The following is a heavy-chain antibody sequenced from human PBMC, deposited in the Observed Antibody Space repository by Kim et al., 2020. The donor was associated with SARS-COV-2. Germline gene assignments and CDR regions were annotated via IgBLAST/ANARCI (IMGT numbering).Heavy chain of an antibody. CDR2: IYYSGST. Sequence: SETLSLTCTVSGGSISSSSYYWGWIRQPPGKGLEWIGSIYYSGSTYYNPSLKSRVTISVDTSKNQFSLKLSSVTAADTAVYYCARHGRDYYDSSGAEPWGQGTLVTVSS. CDR1: GGSISSSSYY. J-gene: IGHJ5*02. CDR3: ARHGRDYYDSSGAEP. D-gene: IGHD3-22*01. V-gene: IGHV4-39*01.